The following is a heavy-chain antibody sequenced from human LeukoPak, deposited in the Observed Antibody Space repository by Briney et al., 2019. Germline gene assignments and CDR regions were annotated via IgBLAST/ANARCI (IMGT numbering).Heavy chain of an antibody. Sequence: SETLSLTCTVSGGSIYSSTYYWGWIRQPPGKGLEWIGNIFYSGSTYYSPSLKSRVTISLDTSRNQFSLKLNSVTAADTAVYYCAKSNGYGLVDIWGRGTMVTVSS. CDR3: AKSNGYGLVDI. D-gene: IGHD3-10*01. J-gene: IGHJ3*02. CDR1: GGSIYSSTYY. CDR2: IFYSGST. V-gene: IGHV4-39*07.